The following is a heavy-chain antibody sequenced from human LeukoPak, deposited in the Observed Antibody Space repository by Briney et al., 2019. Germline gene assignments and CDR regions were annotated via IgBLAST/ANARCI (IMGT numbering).Heavy chain of an antibody. CDR3: ARDLGYSGYHLDY. Sequence: GESLRLSCTASGFSFTTSSMHWVRQAPGQGLQLVAYINSESTTIYYADSVKGRFTISRDNAENSLYLQMSRLRDEDTAVHYCARDLGYSGYHLDYWGQGTLVTVSS. V-gene: IGHV3-48*02. D-gene: IGHD2-15*01. CDR1: GFSFTTSS. CDR2: INSESTTI. J-gene: IGHJ4*02.